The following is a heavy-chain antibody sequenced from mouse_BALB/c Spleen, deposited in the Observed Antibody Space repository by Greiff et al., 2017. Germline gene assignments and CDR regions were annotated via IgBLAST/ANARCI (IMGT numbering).Heavy chain of an antibody. CDR1: GFTFTDYY. Sequence: MLVASGGGLVQPGGSLRLSCATSGFTFTDYYMSWVRQPPGKALEWLGFIRNKANGYTTEYSASVKGRFTISRDNSQSILYLQMNTLRAEDSATYYCARVAAKGAMDYWGQGTSVTVSS. CDR3: ARVAAKGAMDY. D-gene: IGHD1-2*01. J-gene: IGHJ4*01. V-gene: IGHV7-3*02. CDR2: IRNKANGYTT.